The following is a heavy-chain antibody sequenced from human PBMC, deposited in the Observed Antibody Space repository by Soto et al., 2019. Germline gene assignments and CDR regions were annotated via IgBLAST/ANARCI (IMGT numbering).Heavy chain of an antibody. J-gene: IGHJ4*02. CDR1: GYTFTSYY. CDR2: INPSGGST. CDR3: ASTGTTGTISPLEY. D-gene: IGHD1-1*01. V-gene: IGHV1-46*01. Sequence: ASVKVSCKASGYTFTSYYMHWVRQAPGQGLEWLGIINPSGGSTSYAQKFQGRVTMTRDTSTSTAYMELSSLRSEDTAVYYCASTGTTGTISPLEYWGQGTLVTVSS.